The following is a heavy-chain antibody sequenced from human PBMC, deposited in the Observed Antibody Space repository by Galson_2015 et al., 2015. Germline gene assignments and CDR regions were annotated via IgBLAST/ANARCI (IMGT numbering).Heavy chain of an antibody. CDR1: GGTFSSYA. D-gene: IGHD4-11*01. CDR2: IIPIFGTA. V-gene: IGHV1-69*13. Sequence: SVKVSCKASGGTFSSYAISWVRQAPGQGLEWMGGIIPIFGTANYAQKFQGRVTITADGSTSTAYMELSSLRSEDTAVYYCAMTTKADDYYYGMDVWGQGTTVTVSS. J-gene: IGHJ6*02. CDR3: AMTTKADDYYYGMDV.